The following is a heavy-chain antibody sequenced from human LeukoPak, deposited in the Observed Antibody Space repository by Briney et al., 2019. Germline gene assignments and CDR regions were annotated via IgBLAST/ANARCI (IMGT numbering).Heavy chain of an antibody. D-gene: IGHD2-2*01. Sequence: SETLSLTCTVSGXSINSYYGSWIRQPPGKALDWIGSIHYSGSTNYNPSLKSRVTISVDTSKNQFSLTVTSVTAADTAVYYCARYSMTVPRFLDYWGQGLLVTVSS. CDR3: ARYSMTVPRFLDY. CDR2: IHYSGST. J-gene: IGHJ4*02. V-gene: IGHV4-59*01. CDR1: GXSINSYY.